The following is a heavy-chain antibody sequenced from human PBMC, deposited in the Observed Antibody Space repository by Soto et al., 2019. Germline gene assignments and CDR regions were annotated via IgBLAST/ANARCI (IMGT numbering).Heavy chain of an antibody. D-gene: IGHD3-10*01. CDR1: GFTFSSYD. Sequence: QVQRVESGGGVVQPGRSLRLSCAASGFTFSSYDMHWVRQAPGKGLEWVAVIWYDGSNKYYADSVKGRFTISRDNSKNTLYLQMNSLRAEVTAVYYCARDTARAMVRIYYGMDVWGQGTTVTVSS. V-gene: IGHV3-33*01. CDR3: ARDTARAMVRIYYGMDV. J-gene: IGHJ6*02. CDR2: IWYDGSNK.